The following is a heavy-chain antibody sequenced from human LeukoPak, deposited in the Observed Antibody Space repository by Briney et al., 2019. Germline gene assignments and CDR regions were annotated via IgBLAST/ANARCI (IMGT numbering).Heavy chain of an antibody. CDR1: GFTFSDYS. CDR3: ARDGPKYCSNGVCYAPVDP. D-gene: IGHD2-8*01. Sequence: PGGSLRLSCADSGFTFSDYSMNWLRQAPGTGLEWVSSISSGGRYIYYAASVKGRFTISRGNAKNSLYLQMNSLRAEDTAVYYCARDGPKYCSNGVCYAPVDPWGQGTPVTVSS. J-gene: IGHJ5*02. V-gene: IGHV3-21*01. CDR2: ISSGGRYI.